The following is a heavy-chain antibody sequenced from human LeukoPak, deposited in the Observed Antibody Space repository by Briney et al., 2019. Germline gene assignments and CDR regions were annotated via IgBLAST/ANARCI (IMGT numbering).Heavy chain of an antibody. CDR2: MNPNSGNT. J-gene: IGHJ6*03. V-gene: IGHV1-8*03. CDR3: ARDYSNYEGYYYYYMDV. Sequence: GASVKVSCKASGYTFTSYDINWVRQATGQGLEWMGWMNPNSGNTGYAQKFQGRVTITRNTSISTAYMELSSLRSEGTAVYYCARDYSNYEGYYYYYMDVWGKGTTVTVSS. CDR1: GYTFTSYD. D-gene: IGHD4-11*01.